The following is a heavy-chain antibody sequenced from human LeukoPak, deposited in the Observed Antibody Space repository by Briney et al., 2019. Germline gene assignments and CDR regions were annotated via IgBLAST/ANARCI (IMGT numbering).Heavy chain of an antibody. CDR2: INNVGSHI. V-gene: IGHV3-21*01. CDR1: GFTFSSSA. D-gene: IGHD3-10*01. Sequence: PGGSLRLSCAASGFTFSSSAMNWVRQAPGKGLEWVSSINNVGSHIYYAGSVRGRFTISRDNAKNLLYLQMDSLRAEDTAVYYCAKGYYYGSGSYYIDAFDIWGQGTMVTVSS. CDR3: AKGYYYGSGSYYIDAFDI. J-gene: IGHJ3*02.